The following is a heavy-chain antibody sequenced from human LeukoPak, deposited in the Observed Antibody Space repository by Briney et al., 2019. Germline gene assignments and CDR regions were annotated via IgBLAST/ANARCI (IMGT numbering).Heavy chain of an antibody. J-gene: IGHJ4*02. CDR3: AKDRETTASGTFDF. V-gene: IGHV3-30*18. Sequence: PGGSLRLSCAASGFTFNNYGMHYVRPAPGKGLEWVAVISDDGRNKNYADSVKGRFTISRDSSNNTLYLQMNSLRAEDTGVYFCAKDRETTASGTFDFRGQGTLVTVSS. CDR1: GFTFNNYG. CDR2: ISDDGRNK. D-gene: IGHD6-13*01.